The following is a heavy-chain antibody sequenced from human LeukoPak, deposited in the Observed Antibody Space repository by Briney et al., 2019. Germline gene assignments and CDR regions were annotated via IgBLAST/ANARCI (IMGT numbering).Heavy chain of an antibody. CDR2: IRSKANSYAT. Sequence: GGSLRLSCAASGLTFSGSAMHWVRQTSGKGLEWVGRIRSKANSYATAYAASVEGRFTLSRDDSKNTAYLQMNSLKTEDTAVYSCTTDYADDVYGAFDIWGQGTMVTVSS. V-gene: IGHV3-73*01. J-gene: IGHJ3*02. CDR3: TTDYADDVYGAFDI. D-gene: IGHD4-17*01. CDR1: GLTFSGSA.